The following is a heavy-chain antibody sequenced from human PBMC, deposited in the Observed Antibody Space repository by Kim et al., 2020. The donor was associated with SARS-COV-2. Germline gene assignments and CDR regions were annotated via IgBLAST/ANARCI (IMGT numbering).Heavy chain of an antibody. CDR1: GFSFSDYG. V-gene: IGHV3-48*04. D-gene: IGHD2-2*01. CDR2: MSLTGSTV. CDR3: ARASHKNW. J-gene: IGHJ5*01. Sequence: GGSLRLSCAASGFSFSDYGMNWVRQAPGKGLEWVAHMSLTGSTVYYSESVRGRFTISRDNAKNSLFLQRNSLSAKDTGLYFCARASHKNW.